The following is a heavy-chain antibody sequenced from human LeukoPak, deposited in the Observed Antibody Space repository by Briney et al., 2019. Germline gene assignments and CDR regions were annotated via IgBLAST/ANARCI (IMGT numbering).Heavy chain of an antibody. Sequence: SETLSLTCAVYGGSFSSYYWSWIRQPPGKGLEWIGEINHSGSTNYNPSLKSRVTISVDKSKNQFSLKLSSVTAADTAVYYCARSTHIVLMVYAYNWFDPWGQGTLVTVSS. CDR1: GGSFSSYY. D-gene: IGHD2-8*01. CDR3: ARSTHIVLMVYAYNWFDP. V-gene: IGHV4-34*01. J-gene: IGHJ5*02. CDR2: INHSGST.